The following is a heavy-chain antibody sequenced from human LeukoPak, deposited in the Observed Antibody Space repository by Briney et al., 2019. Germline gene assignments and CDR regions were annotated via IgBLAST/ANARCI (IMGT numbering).Heavy chain of an antibody. V-gene: IGHV3-11*01. Sequence: GGSLRLSCAASGFTFSDYYMSWIRQAPGKGLEWVSYISSGSTIYYADSVKGRFTISRDNAKNSLCLQMNSLRAEDTAVYYCARVDGGGGYVSVRQKTLDYWGQGTLVTVSS. CDR2: ISSGSTI. CDR3: ARVDGGGGYVSVRQKTLDY. D-gene: IGHD5-12*01. J-gene: IGHJ4*02. CDR1: GFTFSDYY.